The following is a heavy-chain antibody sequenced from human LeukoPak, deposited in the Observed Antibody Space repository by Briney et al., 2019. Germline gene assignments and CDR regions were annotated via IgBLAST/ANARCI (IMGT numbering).Heavy chain of an antibody. CDR2: IYYSVST. CDR3: ARGITYYYDSSGPDAFDI. V-gene: IGHV4-59*01. Sequence: PSETQSLTCTVSGGFISSYYWSWIRQPPGKGLEYIGYIYYSVSTNYNPSLKSRVTISVDTSKNQFSLKLSSVTAADTAVYYCARGITYYYDSSGPDAFDIWGQGTMVTVSS. J-gene: IGHJ3*02. CDR1: GGFISSYY. D-gene: IGHD3-22*01.